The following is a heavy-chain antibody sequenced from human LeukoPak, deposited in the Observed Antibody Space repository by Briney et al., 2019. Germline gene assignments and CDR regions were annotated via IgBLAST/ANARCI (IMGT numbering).Heavy chain of an antibody. CDR1: GDSISNYY. Sequence: PSETLSLTCTVSGDSISNYYWSWIRQPPGKGLVWIGYISYSGSTNYNPSLKSRVTISVDTSKNQFSLKLSSVTAAGTAVYYCARHGLTMVRGVTYPDYYLDYWGQGTLVTVSS. V-gene: IGHV4-59*08. J-gene: IGHJ4*02. CDR2: ISYSGST. CDR3: ARHGLTMVRGVTYPDYYLDY. D-gene: IGHD3-10*01.